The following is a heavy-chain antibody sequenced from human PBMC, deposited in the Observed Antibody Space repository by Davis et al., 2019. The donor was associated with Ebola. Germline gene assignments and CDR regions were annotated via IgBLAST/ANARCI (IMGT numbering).Heavy chain of an antibody. CDR2: IIPILGIA. Sequence: SVKVSCKASGGTFSSYAISWVRQAPGQGLEWMGRIIPILGIANYAQKFQGRVTITADESTSTAYMELSSLRSEDTAVYYCARSLGGGLGWFDPWGQGTLVTVSS. J-gene: IGHJ5*02. V-gene: IGHV1-69*04. D-gene: IGHD3-16*01. CDR1: GGTFSSYA. CDR3: ARSLGGGLGWFDP.